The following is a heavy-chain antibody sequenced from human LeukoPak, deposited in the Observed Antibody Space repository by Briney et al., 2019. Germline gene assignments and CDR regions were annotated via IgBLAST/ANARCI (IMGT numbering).Heavy chain of an antibody. J-gene: IGHJ3*02. CDR3: ARDLKGFAFDI. V-gene: IGHV3-30-3*01. CDR2: ISYDGSNK. CDR1: GFTFGSYA. Sequence: GRSLRLSCAASGFTFGSYAMHWVRQAPGKGLEWVAVISYDGSNKYYADSVKGRFTISRDNSKNTLYLQMNSLRAEDTAVYYCARDLKGFAFDIWGQGTMVTVSS.